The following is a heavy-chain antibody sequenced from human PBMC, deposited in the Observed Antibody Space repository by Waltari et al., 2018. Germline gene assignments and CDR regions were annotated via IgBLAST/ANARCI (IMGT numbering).Heavy chain of an antibody. CDR2: IYYRGTT. J-gene: IGHJ4*02. CDR1: GDSINRDNYY. D-gene: IGHD3-3*01. Sequence: QLQLQESGPGLVNPSETLSLTCTVSGDSINRDNYYWAWIRRPPGKGLAWICSIYYRGTTYYSPSLYRRVTISIDTSRKQFSLKLTSVTAADTATYYCASYDIWNGYYLDWWGQGTLVTVSS. CDR3: ASYDIWNGYYLDW. V-gene: IGHV4-39*01.